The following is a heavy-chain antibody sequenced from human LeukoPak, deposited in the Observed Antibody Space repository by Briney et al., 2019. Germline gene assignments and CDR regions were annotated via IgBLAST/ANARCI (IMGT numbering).Heavy chain of an antibody. J-gene: IGHJ4*02. CDR2: IYYSGST. V-gene: IGHV4-39*07. CDR1: GGSISSSSYY. D-gene: IGHD2-8*01. CDR3: ARVDVSVYYFDY. Sequence: SETLSLTCTVSGGSISSSSYYWGWIRQPPGKGLEWIGSIYYSGSTYYNPSLKSRVTISVDTSKNQFSLKLSSVTAADTAVYYCARVDVSVYYFDYWGQGTLVTVSS.